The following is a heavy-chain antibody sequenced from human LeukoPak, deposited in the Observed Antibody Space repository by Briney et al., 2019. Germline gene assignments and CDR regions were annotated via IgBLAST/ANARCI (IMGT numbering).Heavy chain of an antibody. V-gene: IGHV3-15*05. CDR3: TTVTQRPVGL. J-gene: IGHJ4*02. CDR2: IKRKTDGGPL. CDR1: GFSFSNAW. Sequence: GGSLRLSCAASGFSFSNAWMSWVRQAPGKGLEWVGRIKRKTDGGPLAYAAPVKGRFTIPSDDSKNTQFLQVNSLKIEDTAVYYCTTVTQRPVGLWGQGTLVTVSS. D-gene: IGHD6-25*01.